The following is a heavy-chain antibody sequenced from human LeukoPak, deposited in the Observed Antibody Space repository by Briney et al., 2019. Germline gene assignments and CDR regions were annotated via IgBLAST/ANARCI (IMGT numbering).Heavy chain of an antibody. D-gene: IGHD6-13*01. CDR3: ARGQFKQQLVY. J-gene: IGHJ4*02. Sequence: ASVKVSCKASGGTFSSYAISWVRQAPGQGLEWMGWISAYNGNTNYAQKLQGRVTMTTDTSTSTAYMELRSLRSDDTAVYYCARGQFKQQLVYWGQGTLVTVSS. CDR2: ISAYNGNT. CDR1: GGTFSSYA. V-gene: IGHV1-18*01.